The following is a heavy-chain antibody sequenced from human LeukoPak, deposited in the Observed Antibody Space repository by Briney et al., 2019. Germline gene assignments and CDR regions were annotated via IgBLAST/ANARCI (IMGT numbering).Heavy chain of an antibody. CDR1: GYTFTSYA. J-gene: IGHJ6*03. CDR2: INAGNGNT. CDR3: ARTMYYYGSGSYYYYMDV. Sequence: ASVKVSCKASGYTFTSYAMHWVRQAPGQRLEWMGWINAGNGNTKYSQKFQGRVTITRDTSASTAYMELSSLRSEDTAVYYCARTMYYYGSGSYYYYMDVWGKGTTVTVSS. D-gene: IGHD3-10*01. V-gene: IGHV1-3*01.